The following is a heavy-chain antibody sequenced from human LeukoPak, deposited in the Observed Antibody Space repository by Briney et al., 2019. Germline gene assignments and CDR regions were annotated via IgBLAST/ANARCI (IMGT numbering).Heavy chain of an antibody. Sequence: GGSLRLSCAASGFTFSSYSMNWVRQAPGKGLEWVSSISGSSYYIYYADSVKGRFTISRGNAKNSLYLQMNSLRAEDTAVYYCARDGHYDILTGYFQDWGQGTLVTVSS. V-gene: IGHV3-21*01. D-gene: IGHD3-9*01. J-gene: IGHJ1*01. CDR1: GFTFSSYS. CDR2: ISGSSYYI. CDR3: ARDGHYDILTGYFQD.